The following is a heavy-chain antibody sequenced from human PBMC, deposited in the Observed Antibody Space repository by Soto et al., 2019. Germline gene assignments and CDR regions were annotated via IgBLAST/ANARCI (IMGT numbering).Heavy chain of an antibody. Sequence: QVQLVESGGGVVQPGNSLRLSCVGSGFTFSSDALHWVRQAPGKGLEWVAVVSSDGNHAYYPDHVKGRFTISRDNSQSTVYLQMKSLNPEDTATYYCARDSAYSTASTHFDPWGQGTLVTVSS. CDR1: GFTFSSDA. D-gene: IGHD2-2*01. CDR2: VSSDGNHA. CDR3: ARDSAYSTASTHFDP. J-gene: IGHJ5*02. V-gene: IGHV3-30*04.